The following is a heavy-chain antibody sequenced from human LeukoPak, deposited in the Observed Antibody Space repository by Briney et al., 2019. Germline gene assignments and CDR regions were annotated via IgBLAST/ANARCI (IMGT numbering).Heavy chain of an antibody. CDR2: IRSSGSGT. V-gene: IGHV3-48*04. Sequence: GGSLRLSCAASGFTFSSFSMNWVRQAPGKGLEWVSYIRSSGSGTDYTGSVKGRFTISRDNAEISLFLQMNSLRAEDTAVYYCARGRVVGATWDTFDIWGQGTVVTISS. CDR3: ARGRVVGATWDTFDI. D-gene: IGHD1-26*01. CDR1: GFTFSSFS. J-gene: IGHJ3*02.